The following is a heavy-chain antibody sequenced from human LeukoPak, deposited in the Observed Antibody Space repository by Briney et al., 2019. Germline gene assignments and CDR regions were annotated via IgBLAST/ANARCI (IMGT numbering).Heavy chain of an antibody. CDR3: AREATWGQWYFDH. D-gene: IGHD6-19*01. V-gene: IGHV3-30*03. J-gene: IGHJ4*02. CDR1: GFSFSNHG. Sequence: GGSLRLPCVASGFSFSNHGMHWVRQAPGKGLEWVSVIASDGGAKVYADSVKGRFTLSRDNPKNMFFLQMDLLTVEDTAIYYCAREATWGQWYFDHWGQGTPVTVSS. CDR2: IASDGGAK.